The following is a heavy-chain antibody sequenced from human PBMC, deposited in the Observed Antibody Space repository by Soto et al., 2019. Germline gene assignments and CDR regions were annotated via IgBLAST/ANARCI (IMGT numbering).Heavy chain of an antibody. J-gene: IGHJ6*02. D-gene: IGHD2-8*01. Sequence: GGSLRLSCAASGFTFSSYHMDWVRQAPGEGLEWVSYISSASSAIYYADSVKGRFTISRDNAKNSLFLQMNSLRAEDTAVYYCARDLMGYAMDVWGQGTTVTVSS. CDR1: GFTFSSYH. CDR3: ARDLMGYAMDV. CDR2: ISSASSAI. V-gene: IGHV3-48*03.